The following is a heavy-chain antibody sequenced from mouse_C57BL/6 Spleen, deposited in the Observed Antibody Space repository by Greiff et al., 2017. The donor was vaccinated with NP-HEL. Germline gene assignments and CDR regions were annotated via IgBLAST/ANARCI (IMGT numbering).Heavy chain of an antibody. Sequence: EVQLQQSGAELVRPGASVKLSCTASGFNIKDDYMHWVKQRPEQGLEWIGWIDPENGDTEYASKFQGKATITADTSSNTAYLQLSSLTSDDTAVYYCTSITTVEGYFDVWGTGTTVTVSS. J-gene: IGHJ1*03. CDR3: TSITTVEGYFDV. D-gene: IGHD1-1*01. CDR1: GFNIKDDY. V-gene: IGHV14-4*01. CDR2: IDPENGDT.